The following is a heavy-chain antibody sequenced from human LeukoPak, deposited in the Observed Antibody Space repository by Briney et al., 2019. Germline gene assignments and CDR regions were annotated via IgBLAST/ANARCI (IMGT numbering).Heavy chain of an antibody. V-gene: IGHV3-23*01. CDR3: AKDRYYDFWSGYYGDY. CDR1: GFTFSSYA. D-gene: IGHD3-3*01. Sequence: GESLRLSCAASGFTFSSYAMSWVRQAPGKGLEWVSAISGSGGSTYYADSVKGRFTISRDNSKNTLYLQMNSLRAEDTAVYYCAKDRYYDFWSGYYGDYWGQGTLVTVSS. J-gene: IGHJ4*02. CDR2: ISGSGGST.